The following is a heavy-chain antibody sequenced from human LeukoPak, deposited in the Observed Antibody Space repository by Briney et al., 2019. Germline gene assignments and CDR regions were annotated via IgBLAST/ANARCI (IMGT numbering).Heavy chain of an antibody. D-gene: IGHD2-15*01. Sequence: GGSLRLSCTASGFTFGDYAMSWFRQAPGKGLEWVGFIRSKAYGGTTEYAASVKGRFTISRDDSKSIAYLQMNSLKTEDTAVYYCTSSILGYCSGGSCSDYWGQGTLVTVSS. V-gene: IGHV3-49*03. CDR1: GFTFGDYA. CDR3: TSSILGYCSGGSCSDY. J-gene: IGHJ4*02. CDR2: IRSKAYGGTT.